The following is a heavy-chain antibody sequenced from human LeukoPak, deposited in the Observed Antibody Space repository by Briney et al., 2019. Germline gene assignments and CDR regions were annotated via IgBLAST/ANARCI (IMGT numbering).Heavy chain of an antibody. D-gene: IGHD2-15*01. CDR3: ARGGAVVVVAATSWFDP. V-gene: IGHV4-34*01. J-gene: IGHJ5*02. CDR2: INHSGST. Sequence: SETLSLTCAVYGGSFSGYYWSWIRQPPGKGLEWIGEINHSGSTNYNPSLKSRVTISVDTSKNQFFLKLSSVTAADTAVYYCARGGAVVVVAATSWFDPWGQGTLVTVSS. CDR1: GGSFSGYY.